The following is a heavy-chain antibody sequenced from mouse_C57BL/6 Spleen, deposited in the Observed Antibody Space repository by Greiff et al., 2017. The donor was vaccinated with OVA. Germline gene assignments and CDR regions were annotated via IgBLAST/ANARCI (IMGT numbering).Heavy chain of an antibody. V-gene: IGHV3-6*01. J-gene: IGHJ2*01. CDR1: GYSFTSGYF. CDR3: ARGGTTVDY. Sequence: DVQLQQSGPGLVKPSPSLSLSCSVTGYSFTSGYFWYWIRQFPGNLLEWMGYISYDGSNNYNPSLKKRISITRDTSKNQFFLKLNSVTTEDTATDCCARGGTTVDYWGQGTTLTDSS. D-gene: IGHD1-1*01. CDR2: ISYDGSN.